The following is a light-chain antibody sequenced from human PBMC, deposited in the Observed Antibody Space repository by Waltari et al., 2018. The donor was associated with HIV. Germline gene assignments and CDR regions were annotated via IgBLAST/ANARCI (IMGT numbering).Light chain of an antibody. CDR3: QQYYNYPWT. V-gene: IGKV1-5*03. J-gene: IGKJ1*01. Sequence: DIQMTQSPSTLSASVGDRVTITCRASQSVRSWLAWYQQKSGKAPKLLVYEASSLQSGVPSRFSGSGSGTEFTLTSSSLQPDDFATYYCQQYYNYPWTFGLGTKVEIK. CDR1: QSVRSW. CDR2: EAS.